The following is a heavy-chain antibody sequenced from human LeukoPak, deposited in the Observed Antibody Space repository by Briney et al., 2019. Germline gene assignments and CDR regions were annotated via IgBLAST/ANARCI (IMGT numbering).Heavy chain of an antibody. CDR3: ANGATMIGNFDY. CDR2: ISSSSTYT. CDR1: GFTFSSYS. V-gene: IGHV3-21*04. J-gene: IGHJ4*02. Sequence: GGSLRLSCAASGFTFSSYSMNWVRQAPGKGLEWVSSISSSSTYTYYADSVKGRFTSSRDNSKNTLYLQMNSLRAEDTAVYYCANGATMIGNFDYWGQGTLVTVSS. D-gene: IGHD3-22*01.